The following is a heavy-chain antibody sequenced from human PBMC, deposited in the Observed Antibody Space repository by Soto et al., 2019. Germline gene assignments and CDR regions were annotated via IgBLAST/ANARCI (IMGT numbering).Heavy chain of an antibody. CDR3: VRDPTDSSVGSNALDL. V-gene: IGHV4-4*02. J-gene: IGHJ3*01. CDR1: GDSIRSSNW. D-gene: IGHD6-19*01. Sequence: QVELQESGPGLVKPSVTLSLSCTVSGDSIRSSNWWSWVRQSPEKGLEWIGEIFHSGTANYNPSFKSRVTVSIDKSKNQFSLKLTSVTAADTAVYYCVRDPTDSSVGSNALDLWGQGKMVIVSS. CDR2: IFHSGTA.